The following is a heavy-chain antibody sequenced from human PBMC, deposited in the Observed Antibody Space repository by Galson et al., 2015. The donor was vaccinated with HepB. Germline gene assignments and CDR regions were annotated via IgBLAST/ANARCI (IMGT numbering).Heavy chain of an antibody. J-gene: IGHJ3*02. D-gene: IGHD3-16*01. CDR2: IQSDGSNK. CDR1: DFTFSSHG. Sequence: SLRLSCAASDFTFSSHGIHWVRQAPGKGLEWVAFIQSDGSNKYYADSVKGRLTISRDNAKNTVYLQMNSLRPEDTAVYYCANEARPFGFDIWGQGTMVTVSS. V-gene: IGHV3-30*02. CDR3: ANEARPFGFDI.